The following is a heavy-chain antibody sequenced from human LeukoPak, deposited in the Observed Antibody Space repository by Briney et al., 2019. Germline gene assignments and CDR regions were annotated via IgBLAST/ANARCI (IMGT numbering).Heavy chain of an antibody. CDR1: GGSISRYY. D-gene: IGHD1-1*01. CDR3: VRDSLQLDVWWDDTFDS. V-gene: IGHV4-59*01. Sequence: SETLSLTCTVSGGSISRYYWSWVRQPPGKGLEWIRHIYYSGSTNYNPSLRGRVTISVDTSKNQFSLKLSSVTAADTAVYYCVRDSLQLDVWWDDTFDSWGQGTMVTVSS. J-gene: IGHJ3*02. CDR2: IYYSGST.